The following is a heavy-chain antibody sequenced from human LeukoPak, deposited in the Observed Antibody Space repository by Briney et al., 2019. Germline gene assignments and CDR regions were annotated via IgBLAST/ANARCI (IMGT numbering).Heavy chain of an antibody. CDR3: ARDVRDYGNDYYYYYYMDV. V-gene: IGHV4-59*01. Sequence: SETLSLTCTVSGGSISSYYWSWLRQPPGKGLEWIGYIYYSGSTNYNPSLKSRVTISVDTSKNQFSLKLSSVTAADTAVYYCARDVRDYGNDYYYYYYMDVWGKGTTVTVSS. CDR2: IYYSGST. D-gene: IGHD4-17*01. J-gene: IGHJ6*03. CDR1: GGSISSYY.